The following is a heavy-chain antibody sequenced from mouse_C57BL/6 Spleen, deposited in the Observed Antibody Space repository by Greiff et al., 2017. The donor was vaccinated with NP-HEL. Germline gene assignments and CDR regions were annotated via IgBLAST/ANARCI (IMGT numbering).Heavy chain of an antibody. J-gene: IGHJ2*01. CDR2: SDPENGDT. D-gene: IGHD3-2*02. CDR1: GFNIKDDY. V-gene: IGHV14-4*01. Sequence: EVQLQQSGAELVRPGASVKLSCTASGFNIKDDYMHWVKQRPEQGLEWIGWSDPENGDTEDVSKFQGKATITAYISANTASLQLSILTAEDTAVYYCTPSPGPYYFDYWGQGTTLTVSS. CDR3: TPSPGPYYFDY.